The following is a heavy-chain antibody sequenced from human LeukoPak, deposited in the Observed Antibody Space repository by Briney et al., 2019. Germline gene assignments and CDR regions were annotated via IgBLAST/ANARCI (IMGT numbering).Heavy chain of an antibody. Sequence: ASVTVSCKASGYTFTGYYMHWVRQAPGQGLEWMGWINPNSGGTNYAQKFQGRVTMTRDTSISTAYMELSRLRSDDTAVYYCARDPSPTYYYVSSGYYHRGGYFDYWGQGTLVTVSS. J-gene: IGHJ4*02. CDR1: GYTFTGYY. CDR3: ARDPSPTYYYVSSGYYHRGGYFDY. V-gene: IGHV1-2*02. D-gene: IGHD3-22*01. CDR2: INPNSGGT.